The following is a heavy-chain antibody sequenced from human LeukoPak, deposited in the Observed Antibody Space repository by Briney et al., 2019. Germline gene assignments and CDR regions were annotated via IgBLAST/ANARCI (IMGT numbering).Heavy chain of an antibody. J-gene: IGHJ3*02. D-gene: IGHD2-15*01. Sequence: GGSLRLSCAASGFIFNTYVMHRVRQAPGKGLEWLAFIRYDGSNKNYADSVKGRFTISRDNTKNSLYLQMNSLRAEDTAVYYCAKDGGSDPDSFDIWGQGTMVTVSS. CDR1: GFIFNTYV. CDR2: IRYDGSNK. V-gene: IGHV3-30*02. CDR3: AKDGGSDPDSFDI.